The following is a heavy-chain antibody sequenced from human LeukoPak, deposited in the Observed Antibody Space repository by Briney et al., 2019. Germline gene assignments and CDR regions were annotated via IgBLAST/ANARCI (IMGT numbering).Heavy chain of an antibody. V-gene: IGHV1-18*01. Sequence: ASVKVSCKASGYTFTSYGISWVRQAPGQGLEWMGWISAYNGNTNYAQKLQGRVTMTTDTSTSTAYMELRSLRSDDTAVYYCARRPYGVPPLLYGMDVWGQGTTATVSS. CDR1: GYTFTSYG. D-gene: IGHD4-17*01. J-gene: IGHJ6*02. CDR3: ARRPYGVPPLLYGMDV. CDR2: ISAYNGNT.